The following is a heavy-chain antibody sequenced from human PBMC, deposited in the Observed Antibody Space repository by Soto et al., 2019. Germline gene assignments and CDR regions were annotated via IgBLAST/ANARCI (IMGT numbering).Heavy chain of an antibody. J-gene: IGHJ4*02. CDR2: ISHSGDT. CDR3: ARQRRGSRPFFGWLSPVTF. CDR1: GDSITSSDFL. V-gene: IGHV4-39*01. Sequence: ASETLSLTCSVSGDSITSSDFLWGWLRQPPGQGLEWVGTISHSGDTYYNPPLKSRLTMSVDASKTHFSLRLTSVTAADAAVYFCARQRRGSRPFFGWLSPVTFWGQGSLVTVVS. D-gene: IGHD3-3*01.